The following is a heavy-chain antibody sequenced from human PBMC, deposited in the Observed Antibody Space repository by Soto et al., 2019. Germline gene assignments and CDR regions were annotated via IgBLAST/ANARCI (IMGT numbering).Heavy chain of an antibody. D-gene: IGHD2-15*01. J-gene: IGHJ6*02. CDR1: GGTFSSYT. Sequence: QVQLVQSGAELKKPGSSVKVSCKASGGTFSSYTISWVRQAPGQGLEWMGRIIPILGIANYAQKFQGRVTVTAGKSASPGYMGLSSLRSEDTAVYYCASGGATVVAGDYYYYGMDVWGQGTTVTVSS. CDR2: IIPILGIA. CDR3: ASGGATVVAGDYYYYGMDV. V-gene: IGHV1-69*02.